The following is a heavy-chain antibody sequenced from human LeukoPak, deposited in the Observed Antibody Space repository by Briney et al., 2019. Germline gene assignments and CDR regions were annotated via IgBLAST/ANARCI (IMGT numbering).Heavy chain of an antibody. D-gene: IGHD5-24*01. J-gene: IGHJ4*02. V-gene: IGHV4-59*08. Sequence: SETLSLTCTVSGGSISNYYWSWIRQSPEKGLEWIGYIHYSGSTNYNPSLKSRVTISVDTSKNQFSLKLSSVTAADTAVYYCARLDAAAGRYLQFFYWGQGTLVTVSS. CDR3: ARLDAAAGRYLQFFY. CDR1: GGSISNYY. CDR2: IHYSGST.